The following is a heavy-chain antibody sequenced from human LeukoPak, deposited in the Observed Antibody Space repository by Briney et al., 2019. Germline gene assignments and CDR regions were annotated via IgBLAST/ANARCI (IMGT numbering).Heavy chain of an antibody. J-gene: IGHJ5*02. CDR3: AKWAVPAVFDP. D-gene: IGHD2-2*01. CDR2: ISGSGGST. CDR1: GFTFSSYA. V-gene: IGHV3-23*01. Sequence: GESLKISCAASGFTFSSYAMSWVRQAPGKGLEWVSAISGSGGSTYYADSVKGRFTISRDNSKNTLYLQMNSLRAEDTAVYYCAKWAVPAVFDPWGQGTLVTVSS.